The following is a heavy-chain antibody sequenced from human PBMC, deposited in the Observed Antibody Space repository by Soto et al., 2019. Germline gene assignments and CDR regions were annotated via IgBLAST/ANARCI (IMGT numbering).Heavy chain of an antibody. CDR1: GGSISSYY. CDR2: IYYSGST. J-gene: IGHJ3*02. Sequence: QVQLQESGPGLVKPSETLSLTCTVSGGSISSYYWSWIRQPPGKGLEWIGYIYYSGSTNYNPSLKSRVTISVDTSKNQFSLKLSSVTAADTAVYYCARDGGGYVRAFDIWGQGTMVTVSS. CDR3: ARDGGGYVRAFDI. D-gene: IGHD5-12*01. V-gene: IGHV4-59*01.